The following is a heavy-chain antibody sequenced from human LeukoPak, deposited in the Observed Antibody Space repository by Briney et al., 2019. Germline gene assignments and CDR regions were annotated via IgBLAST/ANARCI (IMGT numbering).Heavy chain of an antibody. V-gene: IGHV3-7*01. D-gene: IGHD3-3*01. J-gene: IGHJ4*02. CDR3: ARFWSGYFDY. CDR2: IKEDGREK. Sequence: GGSLRLSCAASGFTLNYYWMTWVRQAPGKGLEWVANIKEDGREKYYMDSVKGRFTISRDNAKNSLYLQMNSLRAEDTAVYYCARFWSGYFDYWGQGTLVTVSS. CDR1: GFTLNYYW.